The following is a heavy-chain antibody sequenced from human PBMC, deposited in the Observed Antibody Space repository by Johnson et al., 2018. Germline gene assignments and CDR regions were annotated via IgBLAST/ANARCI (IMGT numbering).Heavy chain of an antibody. V-gene: IGHV3-30*18. CDR1: GFTFSSYG. CDR3: AKDLDGNGDYWPPDAFDI. J-gene: IGHJ3*02. D-gene: IGHD4-17*01. CDR2: ISYDGSNK. Sequence: QVQLVQSGGGVVQPGRSLRLSCAASGFTFSSYGMHWVRQAPGKGLEWVAVISYDGSNKYYADSVKGRFTISRDNSKNTLYLQMNSLRAEDTAVYYCAKDLDGNGDYWPPDAFDIWGQGTMVTVSS.